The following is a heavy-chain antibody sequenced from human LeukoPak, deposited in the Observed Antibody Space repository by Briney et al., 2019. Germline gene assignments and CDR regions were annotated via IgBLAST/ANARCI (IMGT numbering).Heavy chain of an antibody. Sequence: GGSLRLSCAPSGFAFNDYSMQWVRQAPGKGLEWVSSISSNGANIYYADSVKGRFTISRDNAKKSLYLQMSGLRAEDTAVYYCTRPECSGGTCYFGYWGQGTLVTVSS. CDR2: ISSNGANI. J-gene: IGHJ4*02. CDR1: GFAFNDYS. CDR3: TRPECSGGTCYFGY. D-gene: IGHD2-15*01. V-gene: IGHV3-21*01.